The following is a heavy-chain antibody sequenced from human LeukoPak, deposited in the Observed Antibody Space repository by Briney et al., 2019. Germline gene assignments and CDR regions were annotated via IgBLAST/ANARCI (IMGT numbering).Heavy chain of an antibody. D-gene: IGHD3-3*01. J-gene: IGHJ2*01. CDR1: GFTFSGSA. CDR2: IKSKANSYAT. CDR3: AKEGHLRKSFGSLLPEAVRPRYFDL. Sequence: GGSLRLSCAASGFTFSGSAMHWVRQASGKGLEWVGRIKSKANSYATAYAASVKARFTISRDDSKNTAYLQMNSLRAEDTAVYYCAKEGHLRKSFGSLLPEAVRPRYFDLWGRGTLVTVSS. V-gene: IGHV3-73*01.